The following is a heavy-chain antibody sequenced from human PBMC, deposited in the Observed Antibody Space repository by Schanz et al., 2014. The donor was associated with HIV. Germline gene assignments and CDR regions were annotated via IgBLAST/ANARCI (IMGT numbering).Heavy chain of an antibody. V-gene: IGHV3-23*01. J-gene: IGHJ4*02. CDR1: GFMFSSYG. Sequence: VQLLESGGGLVQPGGSLRVSCAASGFMFSSYGMSWVRQAPGKGLEWVSLIGSGGGRTYYADSVKGRVTISRDNSKNTLFLQMNSLRAEDTAVYYCANEEVPNDYWGQGTLVTVSS. CDR2: IGSGGGRT. CDR3: ANEEVPNDY.